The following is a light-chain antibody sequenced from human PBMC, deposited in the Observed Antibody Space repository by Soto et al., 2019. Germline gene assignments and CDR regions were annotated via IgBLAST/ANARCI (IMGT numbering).Light chain of an antibody. CDR3: GGWDDSLSGPV. J-gene: IGLJ2*01. V-gene: IGLV2-8*01. Sequence: QSALTQPASVSGSPGQSITISCTGTSSDVGAYNYVSWYQQHPGKAPKLMIYEINKRPSGVPDRFSGSKSGNTASLTVSGLQAEDEADYYCGGWDDSLSGPVFGGGTKLTVL. CDR2: EIN. CDR1: SSDVGAYNY.